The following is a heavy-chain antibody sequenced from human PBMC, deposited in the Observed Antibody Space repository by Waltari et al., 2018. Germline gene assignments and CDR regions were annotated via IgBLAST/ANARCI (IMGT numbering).Heavy chain of an antibody. D-gene: IGHD6-13*01. CDR2: IKQDGSEK. V-gene: IGHV3-7*01. CDR1: GFTFSSYC. J-gene: IGHJ4*02. Sequence: EVQLVESGGGLVQPGGSLRLSCAASGFTFSSYCMSWVRQAPGKGLEWVANIKQDGSEKYYVDSVKGRFTISRDNAKNSLYLQMNSLRAEDTAVYYCARGWDSWYDWGQGTLVTVSS. CDR3: ARGWDSWYD.